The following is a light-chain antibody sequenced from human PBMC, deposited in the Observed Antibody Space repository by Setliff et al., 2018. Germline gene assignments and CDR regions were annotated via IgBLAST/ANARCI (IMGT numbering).Light chain of an antibody. CDR2: EVS. Sequence: QSVLTQPASVSGSPGQSITISCTGTSSDVGYYNYVSWYQQHPGKAPKLMIYEVSNRPSGVSNRFSGSKSGNTASLTISGLQAEDEADYYWSSYTSSSTRVFGTGTKVTVL. J-gene: IGLJ1*01. CDR1: SSDVGYYNY. CDR3: SSYTSSSTRV. V-gene: IGLV2-14*01.